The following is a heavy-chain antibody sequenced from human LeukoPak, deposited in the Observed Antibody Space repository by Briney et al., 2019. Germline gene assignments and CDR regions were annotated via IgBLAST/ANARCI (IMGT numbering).Heavy chain of an antibody. CDR3: ARGEYDYVWGSYRPIDY. Sequence: ASVKVSRKASGGTFSSYAISWVRQAPGQGLEWMGRIIPILGIANYAQKFQGRVTITADKSTSTAYMELSSLRSEDTAVYYCARGEYDYVWGSYRPIDYWGQGTLVTVSS. CDR1: GGTFSSYA. V-gene: IGHV1-69*04. J-gene: IGHJ4*02. D-gene: IGHD3-16*02. CDR2: IIPILGIA.